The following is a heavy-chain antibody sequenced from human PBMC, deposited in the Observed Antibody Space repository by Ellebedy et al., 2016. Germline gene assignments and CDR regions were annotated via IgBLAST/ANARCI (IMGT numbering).Heavy chain of an antibody. CDR3: ARSNITFFGVMDVFDI. D-gene: IGHD3-3*01. J-gene: IGHJ3*02. CDR1: GASINSYY. CDR2: ISYSGST. V-gene: IGHV4-59*01. Sequence: SETLSLTCTASGASINSYYWSWIRQSPGTGLEWVGYISYSGSTIYNPSLSSRVTISVDTSKNQISLNLSSVTAADTAVYFCARSNITFFGVMDVFDIWGPGTVVTVSS.